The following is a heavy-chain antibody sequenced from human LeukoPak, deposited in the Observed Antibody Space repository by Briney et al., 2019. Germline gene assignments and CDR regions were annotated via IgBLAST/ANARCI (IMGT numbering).Heavy chain of an antibody. D-gene: IGHD5-12*01. Sequence: GGSLRLSCAASGFTFSSYGMHWVRQAPGKGLEWVAVISYDGSNKYYADSVKGRFTISRDNSKNTLYLQMNSLRAEDTAVYYCAKDRRDIVATMIETSTAQFDPWGQGTLATVSS. CDR3: AKDRRDIVATMIETSTAQFDP. CDR1: GFTFSSYG. V-gene: IGHV3-30*18. CDR2: ISYDGSNK. J-gene: IGHJ5*02.